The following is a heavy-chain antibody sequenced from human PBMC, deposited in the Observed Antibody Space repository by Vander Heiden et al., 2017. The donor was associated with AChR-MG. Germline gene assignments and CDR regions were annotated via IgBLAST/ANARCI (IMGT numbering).Heavy chain of an antibody. CDR2: IGSSCRTI. D-gene: IGHD5-12*01. Sequence: QVQLVESGGRLVKPGGSLILSWAACGFTFGAYYLSWIRQAPGKGLEWVSYIGSSCRTIYYADSVKGRFTISRDNAKNSLYLQMNSLRAEDTAVYYCARRKLSVLRDGYNYYFDYWGQGTLVTVSS. V-gene: IGHV3-11*01. CDR1: GFTFGAYY. CDR3: ARRKLSVLRDGYNYYFDY. J-gene: IGHJ4*02.